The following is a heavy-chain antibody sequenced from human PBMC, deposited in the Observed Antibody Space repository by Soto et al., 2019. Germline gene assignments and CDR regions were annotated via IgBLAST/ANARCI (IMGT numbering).Heavy chain of an antibody. V-gene: IGHV4-34*01. D-gene: IGHD5-12*01. CDR2: INHSGST. J-gene: IGHJ1*01. CDR1: GGSFSDYY. Sequence: SETLSLTCAVYGGSFSDYYWSWIRQPPGKGLQWIGEINHSGSTNYNPSLKSRVTISVDTSKNQFSLRLSSVTAADSAVYFCARTDNVGDYQHFGQGNLVNVSS. CDR3: ARTDNVGDYQH.